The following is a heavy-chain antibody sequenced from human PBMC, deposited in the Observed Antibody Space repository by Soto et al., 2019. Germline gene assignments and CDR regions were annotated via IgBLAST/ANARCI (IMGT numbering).Heavy chain of an antibody. J-gene: IGHJ4*02. CDR1: GGSFSDYY. D-gene: IGHD3-22*01. Sequence: PSETLSLTCAVYGGSFSDYYWSWIRQPPGKGLEWIGYIYYSGSTTYHPSLKSRVTISVDTSKNQFSLNLTSVTAADTAVYYCARLGGYYQAFDQWGQGSLVTAPQ. V-gene: IGHV4-34*11. CDR3: ARLGGYYQAFDQ. CDR2: IYYSGST.